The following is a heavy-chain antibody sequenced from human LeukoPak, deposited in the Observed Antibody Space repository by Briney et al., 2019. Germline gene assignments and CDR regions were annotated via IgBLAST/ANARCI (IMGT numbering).Heavy chain of an antibody. D-gene: IGHD5-12*01. CDR1: GFTFSSYS. J-gene: IGHJ4*02. CDR3: ARVDQWLRFFDY. Sequence: GGSLRLSCAASGFTFSSYSMNWVRQAPGKGLEWVSSISSSSSYIYYADSVKGRFTISRDNAKNSLYLQMNSLRAEDTAVYYCARVDQWLRFFDYWGQGTLVTVSS. CDR2: ISSSSSYI. V-gene: IGHV3-21*01.